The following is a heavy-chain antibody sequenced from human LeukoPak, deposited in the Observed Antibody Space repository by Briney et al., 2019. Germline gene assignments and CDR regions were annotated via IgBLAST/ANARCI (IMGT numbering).Heavy chain of an antibody. Sequence: GGSLRLSCAASGFTFSSYAMSWVRQAPGKGLEWVSAISGSGGSTYYADSVKGRFTISRDNSKNTLYLQMNSLGAEDTAVYYCAKGRIVVVTAGFDYWGQGTLVTVSS. CDR2: ISGSGGST. V-gene: IGHV3-23*01. D-gene: IGHD2-21*02. J-gene: IGHJ4*02. CDR3: AKGRIVVVTAGFDY. CDR1: GFTFSSYA.